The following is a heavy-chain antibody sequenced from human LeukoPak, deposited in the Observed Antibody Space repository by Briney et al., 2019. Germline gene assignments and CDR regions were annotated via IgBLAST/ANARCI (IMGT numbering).Heavy chain of an antibody. Sequence: GSLRLSCAASGFTFSSYEMNWVRQAPGKGLEWVSYISSSGSTIYYADSVKGRFTISRDNAKNSLYLQMNSLRAEDTAVYYCARGSSSSGFDYWGQGTLVTVSS. D-gene: IGHD6-6*01. CDR3: ARGSSSSGFDY. CDR1: GFTFSSYE. CDR2: ISSSGSTI. J-gene: IGHJ4*02. V-gene: IGHV3-48*03.